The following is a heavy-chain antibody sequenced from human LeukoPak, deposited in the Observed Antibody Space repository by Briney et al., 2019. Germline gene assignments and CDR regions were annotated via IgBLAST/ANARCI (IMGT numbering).Heavy chain of an antibody. CDR2: IYYSGST. CDR1: GGSISSSSYY. V-gene: IGHV4-39*02. Sequence: SETLSLTCTFSGGSISSSSYYWGWIRQPPGKRLERIGSIYYSGSTYYNPSLKSRVTISVDTSKNQFSLKLSSVTAADTAVYYCARERSRPPKKEQLVRYFDYWGQGTLVTVSS. CDR3: ARERSRPPKKEQLVRYFDY. J-gene: IGHJ4*02. D-gene: IGHD6-13*01.